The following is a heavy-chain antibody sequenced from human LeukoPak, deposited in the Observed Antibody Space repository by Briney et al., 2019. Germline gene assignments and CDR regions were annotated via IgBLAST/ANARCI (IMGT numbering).Heavy chain of an antibody. V-gene: IGHV3-21*01. D-gene: IGHD1-26*01. Sequence: GGSLRLSCAASGFTFSSYRMNWVRQAPGKGLEWVSSISSSSSYIYYADSVKGRFTISRDNAKNSLYLQMNSLRAEDTAVYYCARDRVGATVVWFDPWGQGTLVTVSS. CDR1: GFTFSSYR. CDR3: ARDRVGATVVWFDP. CDR2: ISSSSSYI. J-gene: IGHJ5*02.